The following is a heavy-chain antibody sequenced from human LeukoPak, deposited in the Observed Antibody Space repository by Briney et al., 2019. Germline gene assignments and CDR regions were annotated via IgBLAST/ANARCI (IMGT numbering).Heavy chain of an antibody. J-gene: IGHJ6*03. CDR3: TSSDYGSHYYYYMDV. CDR2: ISYDGSNK. V-gene: IGHV3-30*04. CDR1: GFTFSSYA. Sequence: GGSLRLSCAASGFTFSSYAMHWVRQAPGKGLEWVAVISYDGSNKYYADSVKGRFTISRDNSKNTAYLQMNSLKTEDTAVYYCTSSDYGSHYYYYMDVWSKGTTVTVSS. D-gene: IGHD4-17*01.